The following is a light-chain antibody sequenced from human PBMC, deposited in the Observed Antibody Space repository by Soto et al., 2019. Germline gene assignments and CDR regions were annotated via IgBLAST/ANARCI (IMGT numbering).Light chain of an antibody. Sequence: IVLTQSPATWPLSPGKRATLSCRAGQNISNYLIWYQQKPGQAPRLLIYDVSNRATGIPARISGSGSGTDLTLTISSLEPQDSAVYDCQQRSNWPPITFGQGTRLEIK. CDR3: QQRSNWPPIT. J-gene: IGKJ5*01. CDR1: QNISNY. V-gene: IGKV3-11*01. CDR2: DVS.